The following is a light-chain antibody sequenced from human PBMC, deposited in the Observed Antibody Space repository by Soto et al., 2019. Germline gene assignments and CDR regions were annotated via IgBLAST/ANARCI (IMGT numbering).Light chain of an antibody. CDR3: QQGST. V-gene: IGKV3-20*01. CDR1: QSVSSSY. J-gene: IGKJ2*01. Sequence: EIVLTQSPGTLSLSPGERATLSCRASQSVSSSYLAWYQQKPGQAPRLLIYGASSRATGIPDRFSGSGSGTDFTLTISRLEPEDFAVYYSQQGSTFGQGTKLEIK. CDR2: GAS.